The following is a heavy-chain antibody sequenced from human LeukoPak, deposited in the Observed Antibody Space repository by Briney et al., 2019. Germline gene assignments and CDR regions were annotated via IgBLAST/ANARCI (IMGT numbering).Heavy chain of an antibody. Sequence: PGGALRLSCAASGFTFSDYYMSWIRQAPGKGLEWVSYISSSGSTIYYADSVKGRFTISRDNAKNSLYLQMNSLRAEDTAVYYCAREWRRHYYAFDIWGQGTMVTVSS. CDR3: AREWRRHYYAFDI. CDR1: GFTFSDYY. CDR2: ISSSGSTI. V-gene: IGHV3-11*04. D-gene: IGHD3-10*01. J-gene: IGHJ3*02.